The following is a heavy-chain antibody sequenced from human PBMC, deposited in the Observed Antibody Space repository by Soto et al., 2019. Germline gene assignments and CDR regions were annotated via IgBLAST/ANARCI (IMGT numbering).Heavy chain of an antibody. CDR1: GFTFSSYA. J-gene: IGHJ4*02. Sequence: PGGSLRLSCAASGFTFSSYAMSWFRQAPGKGLEWVSAISGSGGSTYYADSVKGRFTISRDNSKNTLYLQMNSLRAEDTAVYYCANATAIVATITDRHDYWGKVTLVTVSS. D-gene: IGHD5-12*01. V-gene: IGHV3-23*01. CDR3: ANATAIVATITDRHDY. CDR2: ISGSGGST.